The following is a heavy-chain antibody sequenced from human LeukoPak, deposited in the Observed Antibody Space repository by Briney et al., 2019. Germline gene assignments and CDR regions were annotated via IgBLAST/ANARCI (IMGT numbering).Heavy chain of an antibody. J-gene: IGHJ4*02. D-gene: IGHD5-24*01. Sequence: AGGSLRLSCVASGITFSTYAMSWVRQAPGKGLEWVSVISSSGSSTYYADSVKGRFTISRDNLKNTLYLQMNSLRAEDTAIYYCTRVGYIDEGIDYWGQGTLVTVSS. V-gene: IGHV3-23*01. CDR2: ISSSGSST. CDR1: GITFSTYA. CDR3: TRVGYIDEGIDY.